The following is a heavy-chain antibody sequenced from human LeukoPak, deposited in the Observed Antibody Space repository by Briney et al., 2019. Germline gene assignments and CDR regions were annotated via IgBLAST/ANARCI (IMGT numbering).Heavy chain of an antibody. D-gene: IGHD6-13*01. J-gene: IGHJ4*02. V-gene: IGHV3-43D*03. CDR2: ISWDGGST. Sequence: GGSLRLSCAASGFTFDDYAMHWVRQAPGKGLEWVSLISWDGGSTYYADSVKGRFTISRDNSKNSLYLQMNSLRAEDTALYYCAKDASVAAALGCWLDYWGQGTLVTVSS. CDR3: AKDASVAAALGCWLDY. CDR1: GFTFDDYA.